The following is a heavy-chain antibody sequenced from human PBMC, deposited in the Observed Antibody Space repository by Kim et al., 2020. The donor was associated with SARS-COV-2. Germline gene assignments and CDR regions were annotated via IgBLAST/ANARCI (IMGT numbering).Heavy chain of an antibody. V-gene: IGHV3-23*01. D-gene: IGHD3-10*01. Sequence: DSVKGRFTISRDNSQNTLFLRMSSLRPEDTAIYYCARGRYGSGSYFNVGDYWGPGTLVTVSS. CDR3: ARGRYGSGSYFNVGDY. J-gene: IGHJ4*02.